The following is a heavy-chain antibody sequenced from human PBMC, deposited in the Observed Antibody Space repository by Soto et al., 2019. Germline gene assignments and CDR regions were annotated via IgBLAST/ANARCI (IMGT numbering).Heavy chain of an antibody. Sequence: GGSLRLSCAASGYTFSSYGMHWVRQAPGKGLEWVAVIWYDGSNKYYADSVKGRFTISRDNSKNTLYLQMNSLRAEDTAVYYCARDLVGATKALDYWGQGTLVTVSS. V-gene: IGHV3-33*01. J-gene: IGHJ4*02. CDR2: IWYDGSNK. D-gene: IGHD1-26*01. CDR3: ARDLVGATKALDY. CDR1: GYTFSSYG.